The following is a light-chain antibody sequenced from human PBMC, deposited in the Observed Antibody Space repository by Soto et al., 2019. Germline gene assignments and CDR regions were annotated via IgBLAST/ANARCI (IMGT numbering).Light chain of an antibody. CDR1: SSNIGSNT. Sequence: QSVLTQPPSASGTPGQRVTISCSGSSSNIGSNTVNWYQQLPGTAPKLLIYSNNQRPSGVPDRFSGSKSGTSASLSILGLESEDEADYYCAAWEDSLNGVVFGGGTKVTVL. J-gene: IGLJ2*01. V-gene: IGLV1-44*01. CDR2: SNN. CDR3: AAWEDSLNGVV.